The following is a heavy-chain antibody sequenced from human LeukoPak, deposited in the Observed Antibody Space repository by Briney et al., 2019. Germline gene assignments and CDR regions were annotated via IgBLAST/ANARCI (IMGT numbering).Heavy chain of an antibody. CDR3: ARSVLDETYYMDV. CDR2: INTSGST. V-gene: IGHV4-4*07. Sequence: PSATLSLTCTVSGGSISSYYWSWIRKPAGKGLEWIGRINTSGSTKYNPSLKSRVTMSVDTSNNQFSLKLSSVTAADTAVYYCARSVLDETYYMDVWGKGTTVTVSS. J-gene: IGHJ6*03. D-gene: IGHD3-16*01. CDR1: GGSISSYY.